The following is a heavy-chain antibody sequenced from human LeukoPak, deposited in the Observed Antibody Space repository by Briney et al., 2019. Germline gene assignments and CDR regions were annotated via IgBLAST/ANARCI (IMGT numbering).Heavy chain of an antibody. CDR3: ARVPRYCSGGSCYSEYYFDY. Sequence: SGTLSLTCTVSGDSISSYYWSWIRQPAGKGLEWIGRMYPSGGINYNSSLKSRVTMSVDTSKNQFSLKLSSVTAADTAVYYCARVPRYCSGGSCYSEYYFDYWGQGTPVTVSS. CDR1: GDSISSYY. D-gene: IGHD2-15*01. CDR2: MYPSGGI. J-gene: IGHJ4*02. V-gene: IGHV4-4*07.